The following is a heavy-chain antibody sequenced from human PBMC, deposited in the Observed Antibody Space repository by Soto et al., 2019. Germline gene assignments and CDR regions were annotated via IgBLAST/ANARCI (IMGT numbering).Heavy chain of an antibody. Sequence: GGSLRLSCAASGFTFSSYWMHWVRQAPGKGLVWVSRINSDGSSTSYADSVKGRFTISRDNAKNTLYLQMNSLRAEDTALYYCASLYYDFWSGYSAAYYYYGMDVWGQGTTVTVSS. V-gene: IGHV3-74*01. CDR3: ASLYYDFWSGYSAAYYYYGMDV. CDR2: INSDGSST. CDR1: GFTFSSYW. J-gene: IGHJ6*02. D-gene: IGHD3-3*01.